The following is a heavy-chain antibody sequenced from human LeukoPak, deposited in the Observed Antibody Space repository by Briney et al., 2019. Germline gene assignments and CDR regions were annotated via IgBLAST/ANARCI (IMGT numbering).Heavy chain of an antibody. CDR2: IYSGGST. D-gene: IGHD3-3*01. J-gene: IGHJ4*02. V-gene: IGHV3-53*01. CDR1: GYTVSSNY. Sequence: PGGSLRLSCAASGYTVSSNYMSWVRQAPGKGLEWVSVIYSGGSTYYADSVKGRFTISRDNSKNTLYLQMNSLRAEDTAVYYCARGRKTYYDFWSGLDCWGQGTLVTVSS. CDR3: ARGRKTYYDFWSGLDC.